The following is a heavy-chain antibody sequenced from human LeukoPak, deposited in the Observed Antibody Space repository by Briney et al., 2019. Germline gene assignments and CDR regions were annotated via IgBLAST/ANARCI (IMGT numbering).Heavy chain of an antibody. V-gene: IGHV3-30*02. J-gene: IGHJ4*02. Sequence: PGGSLRLSCAASGFTFSNYGMHWVRPAPGQGLEWVAFIRYDGSNKYYADSGKGRFTISRDNSKNTLYLQMNSLRAEDTAVYYCAKDGHPYTIFGVGFDYWGQGTLVTVSS. CDR2: IRYDGSNK. D-gene: IGHD3-3*01. CDR1: GFTFSNYG. CDR3: AKDGHPYTIFGVGFDY.